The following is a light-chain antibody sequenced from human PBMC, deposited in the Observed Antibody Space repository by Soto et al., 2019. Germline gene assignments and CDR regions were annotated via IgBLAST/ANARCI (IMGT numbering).Light chain of an antibody. Sequence: QSSLNQPPSASGSPGQSFTISCTGTISDVGGYNYVSWYQQHPGKAPKLMIYEVSKRPSGVPDRFSGSKSGNTASLAITGLQAEDEADYYCQSSDSSLNVFGTGTKVTVL. CDR1: ISDVGGYNY. J-gene: IGLJ1*01. CDR3: QSSDSSLNV. CDR2: EVS. V-gene: IGLV2-8*01.